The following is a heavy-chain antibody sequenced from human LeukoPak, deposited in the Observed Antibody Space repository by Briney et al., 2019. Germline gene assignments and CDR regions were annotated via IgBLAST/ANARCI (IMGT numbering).Heavy chain of an antibody. J-gene: IGHJ1*01. V-gene: IGHV1-69*13. CDR2: IIPIFGTA. CDR3: ARVTDSSAEYFQH. CDR1: GYTFTNYG. D-gene: IGHD3-3*01. Sequence: ASVKVSCKASGYTFTNYGISWVRQAPGQGLEWMGGIIPIFGTANYAQKFQGRVTITADESTSTAYMELSSLRSEDTAVYYCARVTDSSAEYFQHWGQGTLVTVSS.